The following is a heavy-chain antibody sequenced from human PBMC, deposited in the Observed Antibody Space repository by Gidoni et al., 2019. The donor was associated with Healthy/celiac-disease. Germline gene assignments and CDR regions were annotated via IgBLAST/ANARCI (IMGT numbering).Heavy chain of an antibody. CDR1: GFTFSSYA. V-gene: IGHV3-23*01. Sequence: EVQLLESGGGLVQPGGSLRLSCAASGFTFSSYAMSWVRQAPGKGLGWVSAISGSGGSTYYADSVKGRFTISRDNSKNTLYLQMNSLRAEDTAVYYCAKIQKEWSNFDYWGQGTLVTVSS. CDR3: AKIQKEWSNFDY. J-gene: IGHJ4*02. D-gene: IGHD3-3*01. CDR2: ISGSGGST.